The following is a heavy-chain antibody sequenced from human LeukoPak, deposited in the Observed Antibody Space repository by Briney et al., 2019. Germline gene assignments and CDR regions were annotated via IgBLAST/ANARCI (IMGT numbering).Heavy chain of an antibody. CDR2: IKEDGSEK. D-gene: IGHD5-12*01. CDR1: GFTFSNHW. J-gene: IGHJ4*02. V-gene: IGHV3-7*04. Sequence: GGSLRLSCAVSGFTFSNHWMGWVRQAPGKGLECVANIKEDGSEKYYVDSVKGRFTISRDNAKNSLHLQMNSLRAEDTAVYYCARYRGLGGGYYFDYWGQGTLVTVSS. CDR3: ARYRGLGGGYYFDY.